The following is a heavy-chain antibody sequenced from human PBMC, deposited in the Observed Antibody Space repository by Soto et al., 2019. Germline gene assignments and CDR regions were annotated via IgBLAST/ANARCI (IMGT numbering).Heavy chain of an antibody. J-gene: IGHJ5*02. CDR2: ISGSGGST. D-gene: IGHD2-2*01. CDR3: AKDRGYCSSTSCYGRVDWFDP. CDR1: GFTFSSYA. V-gene: IGHV3-23*01. Sequence: EVQLLESGGGLVQPGGSLRLSCAASGFTFSSYAMSWVRQAPGKGLEWVSPISGSGGSTYYADSVKGRFTISRDNSKNTLYLQMNSLRAEDTAVYYCAKDRGYCSSTSCYGRVDWFDPWGQGTLVTVSS.